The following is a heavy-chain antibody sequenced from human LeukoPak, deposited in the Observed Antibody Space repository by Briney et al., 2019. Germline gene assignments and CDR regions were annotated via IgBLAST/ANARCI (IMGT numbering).Heavy chain of an antibody. D-gene: IGHD6-19*01. CDR3: AKDIEEWLVKGGGCFDY. Sequence: SQTLSLTCAISGDSFSSNSAAWNWIRQSPSRGLEWLGRTYYRSKWYNDYAVFVKSRITINPDTSKNQFSLQLNSVTPEDTAVYYCAKDIEEWLVKGGGCFDYWGQGTLVTVSS. J-gene: IGHJ4*02. CDR1: GDSFSSNSAA. V-gene: IGHV6-1*01. CDR2: TYYRSKWYN.